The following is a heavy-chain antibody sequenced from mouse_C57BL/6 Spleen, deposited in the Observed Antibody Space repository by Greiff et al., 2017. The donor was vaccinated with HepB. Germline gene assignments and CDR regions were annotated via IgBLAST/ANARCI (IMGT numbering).Heavy chain of an antibody. Sequence: VQLQQPGAELVMPGASVKLSCKASGYTFTSYWMHWVKQRPGQGLEWIGEIDPSDSYTNYNQKFKGKSTLTVDKSSSTAYMQLSSLTSEDSAVYYCARGTTVAPDYWGQGTTLTVSS. CDR3: ARGTTVAPDY. CDR2: IDPSDSYT. CDR1: GYTFTSYW. J-gene: IGHJ2*01. D-gene: IGHD1-1*01. V-gene: IGHV1-69*01.